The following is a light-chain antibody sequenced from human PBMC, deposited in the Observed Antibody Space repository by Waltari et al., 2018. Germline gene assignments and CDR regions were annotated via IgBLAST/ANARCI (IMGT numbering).Light chain of an antibody. Sequence: QSALTQPPSASGSPGQPVTIPCTGTSSDVGGYNYVSWYQQHPGKAPKLMIYEVSKRPSGVPDRFSGSKSGNTASLTVSGLQAEDEADYYCSSYAGSNNLVFGGGTKLTVL. CDR3: SSYAGSNNLV. J-gene: IGLJ2*01. CDR1: SSDVGGYNY. V-gene: IGLV2-8*01. CDR2: EVS.